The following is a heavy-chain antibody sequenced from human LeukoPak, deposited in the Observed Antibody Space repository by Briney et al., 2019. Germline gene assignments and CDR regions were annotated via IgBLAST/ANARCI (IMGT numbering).Heavy chain of an antibody. J-gene: IGHJ4*02. CDR3: ARDGYSFGRDFDY. V-gene: IGHV3-74*01. D-gene: IGHD5-18*01. Sequence: GSLRLSCAASGFTFSSYWMHWVRHTPGKGLVWVSRIKGDGSSTSYADSVKGRFTISRDNAKNTLYLQMNSLRAEDTAVYYCARDGYSFGRDFDYWGQGTLVTVSS. CDR1: GFTFSSYW. CDR2: IKGDGSST.